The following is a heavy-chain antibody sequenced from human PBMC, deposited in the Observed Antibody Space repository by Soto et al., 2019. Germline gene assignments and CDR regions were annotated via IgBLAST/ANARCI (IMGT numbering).Heavy chain of an antibody. CDR2: TYYRSNWKN. V-gene: IGHV6-1*01. CDR3: ARVGHLGRGLDS. CDR1: GDSVSSNIAA. J-gene: IGHJ4*02. Sequence: SQTLSLTCAISGDSVSSNIAAWNWIRQSPSRGLEWLGRTYYRSNWKNDYAVSVKSRMTINPDTSKNQVSLQLSSVTPEDTAVYYCARVGHLGRGLDSWGQGTLVTVSS. D-gene: IGHD3-10*01.